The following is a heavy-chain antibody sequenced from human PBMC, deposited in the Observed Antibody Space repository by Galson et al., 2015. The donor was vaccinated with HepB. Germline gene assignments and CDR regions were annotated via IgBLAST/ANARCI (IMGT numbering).Heavy chain of an antibody. J-gene: IGHJ3*02. CDR2: INQSGNT. V-gene: IGHV4-34*01. D-gene: IGHD2-2*02. Sequence: WNWIRQPPGTGPEWIGEINQSGNTNYNPSLKSRVSISVDTSKDQFSLELRSLAAADTAVYYCARGSCSRPTCYTKSHDAFDIWGRGTMVTASS. CDR3: ARGSCSRPTCYTKSHDAFDI.